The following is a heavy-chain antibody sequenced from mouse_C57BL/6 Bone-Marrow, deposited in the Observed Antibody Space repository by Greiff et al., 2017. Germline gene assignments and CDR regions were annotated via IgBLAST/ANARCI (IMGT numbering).Heavy chain of an antibody. CDR3: ARDYGGSYWYFDV. CDR2: IYPRDGST. Sequence: QVQLQQSGPELVKPGASVKLSCTASGYTFTSYDINWVKQRPGQGLEWIGWIYPRDGSTKYNEKFKGKATLTVDTSSSTAYMELHSLTSEDSAVYFCARDYGGSYWYFDVWGTGTTVTVSS. J-gene: IGHJ1*03. D-gene: IGHD1-1*01. CDR1: GYTFTSYD. V-gene: IGHV1-85*01.